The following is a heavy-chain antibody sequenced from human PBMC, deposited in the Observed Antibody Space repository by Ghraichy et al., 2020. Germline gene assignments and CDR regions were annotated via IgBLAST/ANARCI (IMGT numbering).Heavy chain of an antibody. D-gene: IGHD5-24*01. CDR1: GITISSYG. J-gene: IGHJ4*03. Sequence: GGSLRLSCAASGITISSYGMSWVRQAPGKGLEWVSRISGSGDTTNYADAVKGRFTISRDNFKNTVYLQMNSLRAEDTAVYFCAKWSCSDGRCYFDYWGQVTLVTVSS. V-gene: IGHV3-23*01. CDR3: AKWSCSDGRCYFDY. CDR2: ISGSGDTT.